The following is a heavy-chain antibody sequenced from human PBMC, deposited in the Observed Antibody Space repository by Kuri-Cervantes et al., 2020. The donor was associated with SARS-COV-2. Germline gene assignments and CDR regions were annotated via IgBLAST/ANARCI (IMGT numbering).Heavy chain of an antibody. CDR2: INSDGSST. CDR3: AKGHYSSSGSPMDV. Sequence: GESLKISCVASGFTFSSYWMHWVRQAPGKGLVWVSRINSDGSSTSYADSVKGRFTISRDNAKNTLYLQMNSLRAEDTAVYYCAKGHYSSSGSPMDVWGKGTTVTVSS. D-gene: IGHD6-19*01. V-gene: IGHV3-74*01. J-gene: IGHJ6*03. CDR1: GFTFSSYW.